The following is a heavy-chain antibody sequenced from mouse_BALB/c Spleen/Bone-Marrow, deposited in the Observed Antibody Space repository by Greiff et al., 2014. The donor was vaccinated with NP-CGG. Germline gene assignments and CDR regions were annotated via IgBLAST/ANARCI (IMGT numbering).Heavy chain of an antibody. D-gene: IGHD2-3*01. Sequence: QVQLQQSGAELARPGASVKMSCQASGYTFTSYTMHWVKQRPGQGLEWIGYINPSSGYTNFNQKFRDKAALTADKSSSTAYMQLSSLTAEDSAVDYCARYPNDGYYSAWLPYWGQGTLVTVSA. J-gene: IGHJ3*01. CDR2: INPSSGYT. V-gene: IGHV1-4*01. CDR3: ARYPNDGYYSAWLPY. CDR1: GYTFTSYT.